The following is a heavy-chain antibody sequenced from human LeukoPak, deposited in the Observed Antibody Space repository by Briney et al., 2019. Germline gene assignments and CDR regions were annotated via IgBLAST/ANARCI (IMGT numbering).Heavy chain of an antibody. J-gene: IGHJ5*02. V-gene: IGHV3-11*01. Sequence: GGSLRLSCAASGFTFSDYYMSWIRQAPGRGLESVSYISSSGSTTYYTDSVKGRFTISMDNAKNSLYLQMNSLRPEDTAVYYCASSYCGGNCLVSWGQGTLVTVSS. CDR1: GFTFSDYY. CDR3: ASSYCGGNCLVS. D-gene: IGHD2-21*02. CDR2: ISSSGSTT.